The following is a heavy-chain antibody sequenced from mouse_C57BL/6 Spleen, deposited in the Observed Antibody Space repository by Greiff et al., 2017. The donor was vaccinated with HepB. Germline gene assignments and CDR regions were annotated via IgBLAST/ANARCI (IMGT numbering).Heavy chain of an antibody. CDR3: ARGFYYGNYVYAMDY. J-gene: IGHJ4*01. Sequence: EVHLVESGGGLVKPGGSLKLSCAASGFTFSDYGMHWVRQAPEKGLEWVAYISSGSSTIYYADTVKGRFTISRDNAKNTLFLQMTSLRSEDTAMYYCARGFYYGNYVYAMDYWGQGTSVTVSS. CDR1: GFTFSDYG. D-gene: IGHD2-1*01. CDR2: ISSGSSTI. V-gene: IGHV5-17*01.